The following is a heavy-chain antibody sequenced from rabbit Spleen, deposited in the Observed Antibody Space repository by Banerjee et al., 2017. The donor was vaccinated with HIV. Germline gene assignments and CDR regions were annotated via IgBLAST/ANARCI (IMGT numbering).Heavy chain of an antibody. CDR2: INIGSANT. CDR3: AKDLVDNGVRAYWDL. Sequence: QEQLVESGGGLVKPGASLTLTCTASGFSFSSGQDMCWVRQAPGKGLEWIACINIGSANTWYASWVNGRFTISRSTSLNTVDLQMTSLTAADTATYFCAKDLVDNGVRAYWDLWGPGTRVTVS. CDR1: GFSFSSGQD. D-gene: IGHD7-1*01. J-gene: IGHJ4*01. V-gene: IGHV1S43*01.